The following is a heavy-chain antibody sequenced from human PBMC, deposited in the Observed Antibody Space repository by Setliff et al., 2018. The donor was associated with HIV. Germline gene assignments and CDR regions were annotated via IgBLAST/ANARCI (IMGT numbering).Heavy chain of an antibody. CDR2: ISWDSGRT. CDR3: VSSFDPPYYFDY. Sequence: GGSLRLSCVASGFNFNDYSMHWVRQTPGKTLEWVSLISWDSGRTDYADSVRGRFTISRDNSKNTESLQMNSLRIEDTAVYYCVSSFDPPYYFDYWGEGIRVTVSS. CDR1: GFNFNDYS. D-gene: IGHD3-16*01. V-gene: IGHV3-43*01. J-gene: IGHJ4*02.